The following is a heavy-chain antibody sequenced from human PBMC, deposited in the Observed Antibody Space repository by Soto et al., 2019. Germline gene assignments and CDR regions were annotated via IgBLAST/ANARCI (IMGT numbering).Heavy chain of an antibody. CDR3: ARDLWGYCGTDCYPLDV. CDR2: MYNTGST. V-gene: IGHV4-59*01. D-gene: IGHD2-21*02. CDR1: GGSISGYY. Sequence: PSETLSLTCTVSGGSISGYYWSWIRQPPGKGLEWIGYMYNTGSTVYNPSFKSRVTISVETSKNQISLKMNSVTAADTAVYYCARDLWGYCGTDCYPLDVWGQGTTVTVS. J-gene: IGHJ6*02.